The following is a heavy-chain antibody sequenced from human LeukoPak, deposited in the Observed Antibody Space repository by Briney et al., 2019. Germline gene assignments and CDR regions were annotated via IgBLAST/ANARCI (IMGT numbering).Heavy chain of an antibody. D-gene: IGHD3/OR15-3a*01. CDR1: GFTFSNAW. V-gene: IGHV3-15*01. CDR2: IKSKTDGGTT. J-gene: IGHJ4*02. Sequence: GGSLRLSCAASGFTFSNAWMSWVRQAPGKGLEWVGRIKSKTDGGTTDYAAPVKGRFTISRDDSKNTLYLQMNSLKTEDTAVYYCTTDRGYDFWSGYLRYGLDYWGQGTLVTASS. CDR3: TTDRGYDFWSGYLRYGLDY.